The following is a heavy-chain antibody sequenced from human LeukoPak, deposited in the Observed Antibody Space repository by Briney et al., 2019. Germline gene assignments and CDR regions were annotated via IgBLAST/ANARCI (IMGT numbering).Heavy chain of an antibody. D-gene: IGHD2-15*01. J-gene: IGHJ6*02. CDR3: ASSRARIRGYCSGGSCYSNHYYGMDV. V-gene: IGHV3-23*01. CDR2: ISGSGGST. Sequence: GGSLRLSCAASGFTFSSYAMSWVRQAPGKGLEWVSAISGSGGSTYYADSVKGRFTISRDNSKNTLYLQMNSLRAEDTAVYYCASSRARIRGYCSGGSCYSNHYYGMDVWGQGTTVTVSS. CDR1: GFTFSSYA.